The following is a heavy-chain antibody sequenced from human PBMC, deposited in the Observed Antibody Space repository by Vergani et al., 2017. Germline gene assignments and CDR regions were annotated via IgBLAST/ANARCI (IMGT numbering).Heavy chain of an antibody. CDR2: IWYDGSNK. V-gene: IGHV3-33*06. CDR1: GFTFNNYG. J-gene: IGHJ5*02. Sequence: QVQLVESGGGVVQPGRSLRLSCAASGFTFNNYGMHWVRQAPGKGLEWVAVIWYDGSNKYYADSVKGRFTISRDNSKNTLYLQMNSLRAEDTAVYYCAKDRGALTGFDPWGQGTLVTVSS. CDR3: AKDRGALTGFDP. D-gene: IGHD1-14*01.